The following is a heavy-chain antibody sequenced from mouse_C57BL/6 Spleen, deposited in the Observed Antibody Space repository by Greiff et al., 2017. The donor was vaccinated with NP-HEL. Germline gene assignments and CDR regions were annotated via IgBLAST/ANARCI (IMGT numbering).Heavy chain of an antibody. V-gene: IGHV5-9*01. CDR1: GFTFSSYT. D-gene: IGHD1-1*01. CDR3: ARHEYYGSSLYFDY. Sequence: EVQVVESGGGLVKPGGSLKLSCAASGFTFSSYTMSWVRQTPEKRLEWVATISGGGGNAYYPASVNGRFTISRDNDNNTLYLQMSSLRSEDTALYYGARHEYYGSSLYFDYWGKGTTLTVSS. J-gene: IGHJ2*01. CDR2: ISGGGGNA.